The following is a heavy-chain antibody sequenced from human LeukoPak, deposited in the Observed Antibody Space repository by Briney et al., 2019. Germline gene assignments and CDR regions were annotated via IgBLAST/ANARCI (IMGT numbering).Heavy chain of an antibody. Sequence: SETLSLTCTVSGGSISSSSYYWGWIRQPPGKGLEWIGSIYYSGSTYYNPSLKSRVTISVDTSKNQFSLKLNSVTAADTAVYYCARDRGTYDSSGYSLNWFDPWGQGTLVTVSS. V-gene: IGHV4-39*07. CDR2: IYYSGST. CDR3: ARDRGTYDSSGYSLNWFDP. D-gene: IGHD3-22*01. J-gene: IGHJ5*02. CDR1: GGSISSSSYY.